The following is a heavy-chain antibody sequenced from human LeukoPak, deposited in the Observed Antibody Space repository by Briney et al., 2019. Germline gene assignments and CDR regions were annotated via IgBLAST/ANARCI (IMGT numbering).Heavy chain of an antibody. Sequence: GGSLRLSCAASGFTFSNYGIHWVRQAPGKGLEWVAFIRYDGSNKYYADSVKGRFTISRDNSKNTLDLQMNSLRAEDTAVYYCAKEEGTIFGVVILDYWGQGTLVTVSS. V-gene: IGHV3-30*02. CDR3: AKEEGTIFGVVILDY. D-gene: IGHD3-3*01. CDR1: GFTFSNYG. CDR2: IRYDGSNK. J-gene: IGHJ4*02.